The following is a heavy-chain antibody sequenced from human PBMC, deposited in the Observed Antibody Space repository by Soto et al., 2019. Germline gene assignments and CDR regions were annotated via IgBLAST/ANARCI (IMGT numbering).Heavy chain of an antibody. V-gene: IGHV1-46*03. CDR1: GYTFTSYY. CDR2: INPSGGSA. Sequence: QVQLVQSGAEVKKPGASVKVSCKASGYTFTSYYMHWVRQAPGQGLEWMGIINPSGGSATYAQKFQDRVTMTRDTSTSTVYMELSSLRSEDTAVYYCARYPYGDYCPWGQGPLVTVSS. CDR3: ARYPYGDYCP. D-gene: IGHD4-17*01. J-gene: IGHJ5*02.